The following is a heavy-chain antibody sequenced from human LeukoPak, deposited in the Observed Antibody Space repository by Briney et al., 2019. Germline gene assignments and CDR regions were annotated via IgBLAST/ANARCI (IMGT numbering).Heavy chain of an antibody. Sequence: SETLSLTCTVSGGSISSSSYYWGWIRQPPGKGLEWIASISHTGSTYYNPSLKSRVTMSVDTSKNQFSLNLSSVTAADTAVYYCARNATVIRALRFLERGGWFDPWGQGTLVTVSS. V-gene: IGHV4-39*07. CDR3: ARNATVIRALRFLERGGWFDP. J-gene: IGHJ5*02. CDR2: ISHTGST. D-gene: IGHD3-3*01. CDR1: GGSISSSSYY.